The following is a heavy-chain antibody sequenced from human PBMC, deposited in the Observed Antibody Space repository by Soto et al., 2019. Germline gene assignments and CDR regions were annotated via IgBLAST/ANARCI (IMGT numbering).Heavy chain of an antibody. D-gene: IGHD1-20*01. J-gene: IGHJ4*02. CDR3: ARLTGTTSRPLYPDY. V-gene: IGHV5-51*01. CDR1: GYSFTSYW. CDR2: IYPGDSDT. Sequence: LKISCKGSGYSFTSYWIGWVRQMPGKGLEWMGIIYPGDSDTRYSPSFQGQVTISADKSISTAYLQWSSLKASDTAMYYCARLTGTTSRPLYPDYWGQGTLVTVSS.